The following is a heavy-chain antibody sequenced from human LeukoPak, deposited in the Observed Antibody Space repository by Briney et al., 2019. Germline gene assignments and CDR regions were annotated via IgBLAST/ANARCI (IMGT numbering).Heavy chain of an antibody. CDR1: GNSFSNYW. J-gene: IGHJ4*02. Sequence: GESLKISCKGSGNSFSNYWIGWVRQMPGKGLEWMGIIYPGDSDTTYSPSFQGQVTISADKSSSTAYLQWSSLKASDTAMYYCARPKTTGGFDYWGQGTLVTVSS. CDR3: ARPKTTGGFDY. V-gene: IGHV5-51*01. CDR2: IYPGDSDT. D-gene: IGHD4-17*01.